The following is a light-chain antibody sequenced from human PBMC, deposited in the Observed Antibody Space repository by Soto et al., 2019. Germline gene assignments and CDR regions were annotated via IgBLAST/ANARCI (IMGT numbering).Light chain of an antibody. Sequence: QSVLTQPASVSGSPGQSITISCTGTSSDVGAYNYVSWYQQHPGKAPKLMIYEVSYRPSGVSDRFSGSRSGNTASLTISGLQAEDVSDYYCSSYTSSTTWVFGGGTKLTVL. CDR3: SSYTSSTTWV. CDR1: SSDVGAYNY. J-gene: IGLJ3*02. CDR2: EVS. V-gene: IGLV2-14*01.